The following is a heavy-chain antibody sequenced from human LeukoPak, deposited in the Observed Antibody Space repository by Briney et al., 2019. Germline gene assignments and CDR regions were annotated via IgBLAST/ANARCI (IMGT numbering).Heavy chain of an antibody. J-gene: IGHJ4*02. D-gene: IGHD6-13*01. V-gene: IGHV7-4-1*02. CDR3: ARDEGSSWYILDS. CDR2: INTNTGNP. CDR1: GYTFTTYA. Sequence: ASVKVSCKASGYTFTTYAMNWVRQAPGQGLEWLGWINTNTGNPTYAQDFTGRFVFSLDTSVSTAYLQISSLKAEDSAVYYCARDEGSSWYILDSWGQGTLVTVSS.